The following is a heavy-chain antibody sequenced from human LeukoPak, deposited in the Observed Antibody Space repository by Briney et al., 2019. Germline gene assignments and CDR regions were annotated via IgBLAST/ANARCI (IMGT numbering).Heavy chain of an antibody. CDR2: MNPNSGNT. Sequence: GAPVKVSCKASGYTFTSYDINWVRQATGQGLEWMGWMNPNSGNTGYAQKFQGRVTITRNTSISTAYMELSSLRSEDTAVYYCARVTAYYDFWSGYYTEHFDYWGQGTLVTVSS. V-gene: IGHV1-8*03. J-gene: IGHJ4*02. CDR3: ARVTAYYDFWSGYYTEHFDY. CDR1: GYTFTSYD. D-gene: IGHD3-3*01.